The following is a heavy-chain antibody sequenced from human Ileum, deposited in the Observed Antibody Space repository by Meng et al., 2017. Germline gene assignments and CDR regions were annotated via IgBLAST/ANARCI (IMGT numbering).Heavy chain of an antibody. Sequence: QVQLVQSGAEVKKPGASVKVSCKPTGYPFVNYLNHWVRQAPEQRLVWMGWINPVNGETKYSRKFQGRITLTGDTSASTAYMDLSSLRSEDTAVYFCAREEDIRNYFDYWGQGTLVTVSS. CDR2: INPVNGET. CDR3: AREEDIRNYFDY. V-gene: IGHV1-3*01. CDR1: GYPFVNYL. J-gene: IGHJ4*02.